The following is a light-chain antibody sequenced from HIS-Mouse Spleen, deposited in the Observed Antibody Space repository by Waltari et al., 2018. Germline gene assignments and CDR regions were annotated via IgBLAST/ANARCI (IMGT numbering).Light chain of an antibody. CDR3: YSTDSSGNHRV. CDR1: AFPNKY. Sequence: SDELTQPPSWSVSPGQTARITCSGDAFPNKYALLHQQKSGQAPVLVIYEDSKRPSGIPERFSGSSSGTMATLTISGAQVEDEADYYCYSTDSSGNHRVFGGGTKLTVL. CDR2: EDS. J-gene: IGLJ2*01. V-gene: IGLV3-10*01.